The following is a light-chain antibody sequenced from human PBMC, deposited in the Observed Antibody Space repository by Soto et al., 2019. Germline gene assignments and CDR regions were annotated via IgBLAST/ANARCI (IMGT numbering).Light chain of an antibody. V-gene: IGLV2-14*03. CDR2: DVS. Sequence: QSALTQPASVSGSPGQSIPLSCTGTSSDVGAYNYVSWYQQHPGKVPKLMIYDVSNRPSGVSNRFSGSKSGNTASLTLSGLQAEDEADYYCSSYTNSKSYVFGTGTKVTVL. CDR3: SSYTNSKSYV. CDR1: SSDVGAYNY. J-gene: IGLJ1*01.